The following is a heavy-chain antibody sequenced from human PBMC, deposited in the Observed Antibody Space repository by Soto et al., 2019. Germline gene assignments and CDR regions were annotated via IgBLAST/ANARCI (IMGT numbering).Heavy chain of an antibody. CDR3: ARHDRIAKLQNGMGL. V-gene: IGHV4-61*01. J-gene: IGHJ6*02. Sequence: TETVSLTCSVSGGSISSGYYYWSWIRQPPGKGLEWIGYIFYAGTTLYTPSLKSRVTISVDTSKNQFSLKLSSVTAADTAVYYCARHDRIAKLQNGMGLWCQGTIVTLSS. CDR1: GGSISSGYYY. CDR2: IFYAGTT.